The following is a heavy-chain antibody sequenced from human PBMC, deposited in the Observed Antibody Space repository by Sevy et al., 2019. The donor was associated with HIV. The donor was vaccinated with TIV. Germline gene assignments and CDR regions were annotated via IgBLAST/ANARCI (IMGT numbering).Heavy chain of an antibody. CDR3: AREGCTKPHDY. D-gene: IGHD2-8*01. Sequence: GGSLRLSCAASGFTFSKYSMSWVRQPPGKGLEWVSTLSLGCGQINYADSVKGRFTISRDNSKSSVYLQMNNLRPEDTAVYYCAREGCTKPHDYWGQGILVTVSS. V-gene: IGHV3-23*01. CDR1: GFTFSKYS. J-gene: IGHJ4*02. CDR2: LSLGCGQI.